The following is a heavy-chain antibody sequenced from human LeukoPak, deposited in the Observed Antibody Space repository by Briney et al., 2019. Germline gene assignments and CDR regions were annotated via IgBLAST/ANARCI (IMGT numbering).Heavy chain of an antibody. CDR3: ARDPYSSSWYYFDY. J-gene: IGHJ4*02. CDR2: ISYDGSNK. Sequence: GGSLRLSCAASGFTYSSYAMHWVRQAPGKGLEWVAVISYDGSNKYYADSVKGRFTISRDNSKNTLYLQMNSLRAEDTAVYYCARDPYSSSWYYFDYWGQGTLVTVSS. D-gene: IGHD6-13*01. V-gene: IGHV3-30-3*01. CDR1: GFTYSSYA.